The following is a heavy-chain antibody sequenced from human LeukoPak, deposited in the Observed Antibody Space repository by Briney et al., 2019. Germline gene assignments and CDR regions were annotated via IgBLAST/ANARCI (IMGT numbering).Heavy chain of an antibody. Sequence: SETLSLTCTVSGGSISSSGYYWGWLRQPPGQGLVWIGSISSGGSTHYIPSLKSRVTISVDTSKNQFSLKLSAVAAADTAVYYCARRSYDGSGYYYVDYWGQGTLVTVSS. CDR3: ARRSYDGSGYYYVDY. J-gene: IGHJ4*02. V-gene: IGHV4-39*01. D-gene: IGHD3-22*01. CDR2: ISSGGST. CDR1: GGSISSSGYY.